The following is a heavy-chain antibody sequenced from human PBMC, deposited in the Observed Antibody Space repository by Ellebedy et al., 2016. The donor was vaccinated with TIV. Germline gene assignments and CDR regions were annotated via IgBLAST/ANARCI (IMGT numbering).Heavy chain of an antibody. J-gene: IGHJ3*02. D-gene: IGHD5-12*01. CDR2: TYSGDNT. CDR1: GITVSSND. CDR3: ARGWGDDSAFDI. V-gene: IGHV3-53*04. Sequence: GGSLRLXCAASGITVSSNDMRWVRQAPGKGLEWVSLTYSGDNTYYADSVKDRFTSSRHNSENTLYLQMNSLKPDDTAVYYCARGWGDDSAFDIWGQGTLVTVSS.